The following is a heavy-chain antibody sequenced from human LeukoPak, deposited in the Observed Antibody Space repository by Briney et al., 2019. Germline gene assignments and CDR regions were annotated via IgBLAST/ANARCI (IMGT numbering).Heavy chain of an antibody. J-gene: IGHJ5*02. CDR3: ARIGIVGATRLNWFDP. CDR1: GYSISSGYY. V-gene: IGHV4-38-2*02. CDR2: IYHSGST. Sequence: MPSETLSLTCTVSGYSISSGYYWGWIRQPPGKGLEWIGSIYHSGSTYYNPSLKSRVTISVDTSKNQFSLKLSSVTAADTAVYYCARIGIVGATRLNWFDPWGQGTLVTVSS. D-gene: IGHD1-26*01.